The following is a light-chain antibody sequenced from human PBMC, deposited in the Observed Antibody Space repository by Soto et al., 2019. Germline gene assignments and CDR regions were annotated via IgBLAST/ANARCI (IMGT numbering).Light chain of an antibody. J-gene: IGKJ2*01. Sequence: DIQLTQSPSTLSASVGDRVTITCRAGQSITNLLAWYQQKPGKAPKLLIYDASRLQSGVPSRFSGSGSGTQFTLTIISLLPDDFATYYCQQYKSSSPVTFGQGTKLEIK. CDR1: QSITNL. CDR2: DAS. CDR3: QQYKSSSPVT. V-gene: IGKV1-5*01.